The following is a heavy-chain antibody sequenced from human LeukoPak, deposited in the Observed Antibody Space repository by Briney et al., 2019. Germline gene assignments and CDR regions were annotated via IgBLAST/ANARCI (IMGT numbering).Heavy chain of an antibody. Sequence: ASVKVSCKASGYTFTSYGISWVRQAPGQGLEWMGWISAYNGSTNYAQKLQGRVTMTRDTSISTAYLEVRSLTSDDTAVYYCAPTAEAYTSWWKVWGQGTLVTVSS. CDR1: GYTFTSYG. D-gene: IGHD3-16*01. J-gene: IGHJ4*02. CDR2: ISAYNGST. V-gene: IGHV1-18*01. CDR3: APTAEAYTSWWKV.